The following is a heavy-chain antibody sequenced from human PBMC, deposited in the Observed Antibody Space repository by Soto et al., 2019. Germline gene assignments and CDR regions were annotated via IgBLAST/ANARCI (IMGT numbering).Heavy chain of an antibody. Sequence: PGGSLRLSCTASGFTFSSYWMSWVRQAPGKGLQWVANIKQDGSEKFYVDSVKGRFTISRDNAKTSLYLQMNSLRAGDTAVYYCGLVEGGCTSASCYDYYYSSGMDVCGPGTTLTIS. J-gene: IGHJ6*02. CDR1: GFTFSSYW. D-gene: IGHD2-2*01. V-gene: IGHV3-7*01. CDR2: IKQDGSEK. CDR3: GLVEGGCTSASCYDYYYSSGMDV.